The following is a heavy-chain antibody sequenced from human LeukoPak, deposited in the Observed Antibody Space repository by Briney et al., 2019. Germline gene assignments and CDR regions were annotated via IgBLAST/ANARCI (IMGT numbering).Heavy chain of an antibody. Sequence: SVKVSCKASGGTFSSYAISWVRQAPGQGLEWMGGIIPIFGTANYAQKFQGRVTITADKSTSTAYMELSSLRFEDTAVYYCARTPAFWLDGYYYYMDVWGKGTTVTVSS. J-gene: IGHJ6*03. CDR3: ARTPAFWLDGYYYYMDV. D-gene: IGHD3-9*01. CDR2: IIPIFGTA. CDR1: GGTFSSYA. V-gene: IGHV1-69*06.